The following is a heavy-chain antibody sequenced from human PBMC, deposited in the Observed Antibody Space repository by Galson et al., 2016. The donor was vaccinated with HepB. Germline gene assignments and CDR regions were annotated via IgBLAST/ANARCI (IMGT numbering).Heavy chain of an antibody. CDR1: GFKFSDYY. V-gene: IGHV3-33*08. CDR3: ARDRGITIFGVVTAWFDP. D-gene: IGHD3-3*01. Sequence: SLRLSCAASGFKFSDYYMTWIRQTPGKGLEWVAVIWYDGSKRYYADSVKGRFSISRDNSKNMFYVHMNSLRAEDTAVYYCARDRGITIFGVVTAWFDPWGQGTLVTVSS. J-gene: IGHJ5*02. CDR2: IWYDGSKR.